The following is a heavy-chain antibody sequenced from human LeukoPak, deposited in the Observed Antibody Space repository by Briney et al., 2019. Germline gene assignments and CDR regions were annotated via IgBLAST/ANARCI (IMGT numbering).Heavy chain of an antibody. CDR1: GYTSTSYY. V-gene: IGHV1-46*01. J-gene: IGHJ6*02. CDR3: ARDYYDSSGYYYYGMDV. D-gene: IGHD3-22*01. CDR2: INPSGGST. Sequence: ASVKVSCKASGYTSTSYYMHWVRQAPGQGLEWMGIINPSGGSTSYAQKFQGRVTMTRDTSTSTVYMELSSLRSEDTAVYYCARDYYDSSGYYYYGMDVWGQGTTVTVSS.